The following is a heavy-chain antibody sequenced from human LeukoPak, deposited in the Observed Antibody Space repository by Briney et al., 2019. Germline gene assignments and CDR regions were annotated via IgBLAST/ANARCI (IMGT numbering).Heavy chain of an antibody. Sequence: GGSLRLSCAASGFTFSSYWMSWVRQAPGKGLEWVANIKQDGSEKYYVDSVKGRFTISRDDAKNSLYLEMDSLRAEDTAVYYCARTIYYYESTSYFSDAFDVWGQGTMVTVSS. J-gene: IGHJ3*01. D-gene: IGHD3-22*01. V-gene: IGHV3-7*01. CDR3: ARTIYYYESTSYFSDAFDV. CDR2: IKQDGSEK. CDR1: GFTFSSYW.